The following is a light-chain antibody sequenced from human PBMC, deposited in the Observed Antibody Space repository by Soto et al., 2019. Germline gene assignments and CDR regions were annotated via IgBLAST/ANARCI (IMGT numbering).Light chain of an antibody. CDR3: PQYDSLAFS. CDR2: DAS. V-gene: IGKV1-33*01. Sequence: DIQMTQSPSSLSASIGDRVTITCQASQDVNKFLSWYQQKSGKAPKFLIYDASNLEKGVQSRFSGIGSVTHFSFTINSLQPEDVATYYCPQYDSLAFSFGHGTKVDIK. J-gene: IGKJ3*01. CDR1: QDVNKF.